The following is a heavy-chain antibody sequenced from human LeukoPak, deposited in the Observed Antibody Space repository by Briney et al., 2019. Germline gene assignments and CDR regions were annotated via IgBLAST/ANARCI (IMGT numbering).Heavy chain of an antibody. CDR2: IYTSGST. D-gene: IGHD3-10*01. Sequence: SETLSLTCTVSGDSISTGSYYWSWIRQPAGRGLEWIGRIYTSGSTNYNPSLKSRVTISTDMSKNQFSLKLSSVTAADTAVYYCARQTFGALYFDSWGQGTLVTVSS. CDR3: ARQTFGALYFDS. J-gene: IGHJ4*02. CDR1: GDSISTGSYY. V-gene: IGHV4-61*02.